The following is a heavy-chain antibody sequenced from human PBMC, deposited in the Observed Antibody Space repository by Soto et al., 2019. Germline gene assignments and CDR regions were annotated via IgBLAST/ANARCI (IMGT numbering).Heavy chain of an antibody. J-gene: IGHJ6*02. CDR2: IKQDGSEK. CDR1: GFTFSSYW. D-gene: IGHD3-22*01. CDR3: ARDTTYDSSGYTNTRYYYGMDV. V-gene: IGHV3-7*05. Sequence: GGSLRLSCAASGFTFSSYWMSWVRQAPGKGLEWVANIKQDGSEKYYVDSVKGRFTISRDNAKNSLYLQMNSLRAEDTAVYYCARDTTYDSSGYTNTRYYYGMDVWGQGTTVTVSS.